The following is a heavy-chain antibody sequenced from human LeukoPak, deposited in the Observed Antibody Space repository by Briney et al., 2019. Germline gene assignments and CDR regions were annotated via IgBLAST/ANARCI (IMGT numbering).Heavy chain of an antibody. Sequence: SETLSLTCTVSGGSISSSSYYWGWIRQPPGKGLEWIGSIYYSGSTYYNPSLKSRVTISVDTSKNQFSLKLSSVTAADTAVYYCARDQGGYCSSTSCHAPFDYWGQGTLVTVSS. J-gene: IGHJ4*02. CDR1: GGSISSSSYY. CDR2: IYYSGST. V-gene: IGHV4-39*07. D-gene: IGHD2-2*01. CDR3: ARDQGGYCSSTSCHAPFDY.